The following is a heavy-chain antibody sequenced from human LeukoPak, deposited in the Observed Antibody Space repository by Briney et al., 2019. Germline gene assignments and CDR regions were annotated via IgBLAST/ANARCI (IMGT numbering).Heavy chain of an antibody. J-gene: IGHJ5*02. CDR1: GYTFTGYY. Sequence: ASVKVSCKASGYTFTGYYMHWVRQAPGQGLEWMGWINPNSGGTNYAQKFQGWVTMTRDTSISTAYMELSRLRSDDTAVYYCARDQGPYYYDSSGSGFDPWGQGALVTVSS. D-gene: IGHD3-22*01. CDR3: ARDQGPYYYDSSGSGFDP. V-gene: IGHV1-2*04. CDR2: INPNSGGT.